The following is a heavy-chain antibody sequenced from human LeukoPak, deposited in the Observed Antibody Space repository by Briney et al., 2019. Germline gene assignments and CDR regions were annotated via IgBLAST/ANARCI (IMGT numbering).Heavy chain of an antibody. CDR1: GGSISSGDYY. V-gene: IGHV4-30-4*01. CDR3: ARGYYDILTGYSNEFDY. D-gene: IGHD3-9*01. J-gene: IGHJ4*02. CDR2: IYYSGST. Sequence: PSQTLSLTCTVSGGSISSGDYYWNWIRQPPGKGLEWIGYIYYSGSTYYNPSLKSRVTISVDTSKNQFSLKLSSVTAADTAVYYCARGYYDILTGYSNEFDYWGQETLVTVSS.